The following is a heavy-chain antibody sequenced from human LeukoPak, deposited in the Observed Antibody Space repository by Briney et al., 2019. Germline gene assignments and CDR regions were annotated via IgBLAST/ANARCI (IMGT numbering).Heavy chain of an antibody. V-gene: IGHV1-2*02. J-gene: IGHJ4*02. CDR3: ARDYDFWSGYYTAEGYFDY. CDR1: GYTFTGYY. Sequence: ASVKVSCKASGYTFTGYYMHWVRQAPGQGLEWMGWINPNSGGTNYAQKFQGRVTMTRDTSISTAYMELSRLRSDDTAVYYCARDYDFWSGYYTAEGYFDYWGQGTLVTVSS. D-gene: IGHD3-3*01. CDR2: INPNSGGT.